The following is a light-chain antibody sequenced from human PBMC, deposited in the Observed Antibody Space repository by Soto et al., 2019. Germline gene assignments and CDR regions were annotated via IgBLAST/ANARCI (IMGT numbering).Light chain of an antibody. CDR2: EGS. CDR1: SSDVGSYNL. CDR3: CSYAGSSTPYV. J-gene: IGLJ1*01. Sequence: QSVLTQPASVSGSPGQSITISCTGTSSDVGSYNLVSWYQQHSGKAPKLMIYEGSKRPSGVSNRFSGSKSGNTASLTISGLQAEDEADYYCCSYAGSSTPYVFGTGTKVTVL. V-gene: IGLV2-23*01.